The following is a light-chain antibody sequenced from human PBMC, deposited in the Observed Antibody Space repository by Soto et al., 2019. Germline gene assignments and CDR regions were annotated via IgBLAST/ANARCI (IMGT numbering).Light chain of an antibody. J-gene: IGKJ1*01. CDR2: DAS. Sequence: DIQMTQSPSTLSASIGDRVTITCRASESIRTWLAWYQHKPGRAPKFLIYDASSLESGVPSRFSGSGSGTEFTLTISNLQPDDFATYFCQQYHNYPRTFAQGTKVEIK. CDR3: QQYHNYPRT. CDR1: ESIRTW. V-gene: IGKV1-5*01.